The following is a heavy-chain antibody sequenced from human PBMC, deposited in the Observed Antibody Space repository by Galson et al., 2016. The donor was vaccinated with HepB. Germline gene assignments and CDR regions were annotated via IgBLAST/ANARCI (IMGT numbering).Heavy chain of an antibody. Sequence: SVKVSCKASGYTFRSHGITWVRQAPGQGLEWMAMINLSADSATYAPKFQGRVTVTRDTSTSTAYMELTSLTSEDTAVYYCARALTPRTYYDSSGSYCLAYWGQGSLVTVSS. CDR2: INLSADSA. CDR1: GYTFRSHG. J-gene: IGHJ4*02. V-gene: IGHV1-46*03. CDR3: ARALTPRTYYDSSGSYCLAY. D-gene: IGHD3-22*01.